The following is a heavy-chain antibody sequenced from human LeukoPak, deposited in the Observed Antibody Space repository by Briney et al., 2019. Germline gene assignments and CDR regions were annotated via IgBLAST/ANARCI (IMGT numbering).Heavy chain of an antibody. V-gene: IGHV4-39*01. J-gene: IGHJ4*02. CDR2: IYYSGST. CDR1: GGSISSSSYY. Sequence: PSETLSLTCTVSGGSISSSSYYWCWIRQPPGEGLEWIGSIYYSGSTYYNPSLKSRVTISVDTSKNQFSLKLSSVTAADTAVYYCARLPYDFWSGFPHYFDYWGQGTLVTVSS. CDR3: ARLPYDFWSGFPHYFDY. D-gene: IGHD3-3*01.